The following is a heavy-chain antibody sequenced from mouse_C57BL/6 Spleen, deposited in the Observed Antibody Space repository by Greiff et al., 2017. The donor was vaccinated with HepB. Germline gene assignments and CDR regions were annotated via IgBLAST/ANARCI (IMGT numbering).Heavy chain of an antibody. CDR3: ARSTALDY. CDR2: IRNKANGYTT. V-gene: IGHV7-3*01. J-gene: IGHJ2*01. Sequence: EVKLVESGGGLVQPGGSLSLSCAASGFTFTDYYMSWVRQPPGKALEWLGFIRNKANGYTTEYSASVKGLFTISIDNSQSILYLQMNALRAEDSATYYCARSTALDYWGQGTTLTVSS. CDR1: GFTFTDYY.